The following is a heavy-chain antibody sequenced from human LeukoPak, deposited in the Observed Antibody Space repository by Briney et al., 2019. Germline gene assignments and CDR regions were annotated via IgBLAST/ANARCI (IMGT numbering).Heavy chain of an antibody. V-gene: IGHV1-18*01. J-gene: IGHJ4*02. CDR2: ISAYNGNT. CDR1: GYTFTSYG. Sequence: GASVKVSCKASGYTFTSYGISWVRQAPGQGLERMGWISAYNGNTNYAQKLQGRVTMTTDTSTSTAYMELRSLRSDDTAVYYCARLSHPEYYDFWSGYFRYWGQGTLVTVSS. CDR3: ARLSHPEYYDFWSGYFRY. D-gene: IGHD3-3*01.